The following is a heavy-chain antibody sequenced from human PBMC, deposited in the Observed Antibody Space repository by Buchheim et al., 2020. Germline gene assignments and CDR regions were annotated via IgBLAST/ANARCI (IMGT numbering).Heavy chain of an antibody. V-gene: IGHV3-33*01. J-gene: IGHJ4*02. CDR2: IWYDGSNK. Sequence: QVQLVESGGGVVQPGRSLRLSCAASGFTFSSYGMHWVRQAPGKGLEWVAVIWYDGSNKYYADSVKGRFTISRDNSKKKLYLQMNSLRAEDTAVYYCARAHILLPKYYYDSSGYLDYWGQGTL. CDR3: ARAHILLPKYYYDSSGYLDY. CDR1: GFTFSSYG. D-gene: IGHD3-22*01.